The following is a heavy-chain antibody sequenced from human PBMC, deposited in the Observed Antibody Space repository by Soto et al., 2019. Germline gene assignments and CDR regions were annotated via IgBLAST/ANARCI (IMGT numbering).Heavy chain of an antibody. CDR2: ISYDGSNK. V-gene: IGHV3-30-3*01. CDR3: ARDSPGSKRRYFDL. D-gene: IGHD7-27*01. J-gene: IGHJ2*01. CDR1: GFTFSSYA. Sequence: GGSLRLSCAASGFTFSSYAMHWVRQAPGKGLEWVAVISYDGSNKYYADSVKGRFTISRDNSKNTLYLQMNSLRAEDTAVYYCARDSPGSKRRYFDLWGRGTLVTVSS.